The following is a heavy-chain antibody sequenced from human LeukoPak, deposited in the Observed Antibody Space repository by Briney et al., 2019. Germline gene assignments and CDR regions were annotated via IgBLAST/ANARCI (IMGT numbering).Heavy chain of an antibody. CDR3: ARGREWELPYFDY. Sequence: ASVKVSCKASGYTFTSYAMHWVRQAPGQRLEWMGWINAGNGNTKYSQKFQGRVTITRDTSASTAYMELSSLRSEDTAVYYCARGREWELPYFDYWGQGTLVTVSS. CDR2: INAGNGNT. CDR1: GYTFTSYA. J-gene: IGHJ4*02. V-gene: IGHV1-3*01. D-gene: IGHD1-26*01.